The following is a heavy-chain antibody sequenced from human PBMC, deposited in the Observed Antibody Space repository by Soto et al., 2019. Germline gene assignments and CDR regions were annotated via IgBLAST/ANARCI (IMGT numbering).Heavy chain of an antibody. CDR3: ARSATSGDQHFIDS. CDR2: IVPWFGTV. J-gene: IGHJ4*02. V-gene: IGHV1-69*06. D-gene: IGHD7-27*01. CDR1: GGTFSSYG. Sequence: QVQLVQSGAEVKKPGSSVKVSCKASGGTFSSYGISWVRQAPGQGLEWMGGIVPWFGTVDYAQRFQGRVTITADKSTSTAYMELSGLRSEDTAMYYCARSATSGDQHFIDSWGQGTLVTVSS.